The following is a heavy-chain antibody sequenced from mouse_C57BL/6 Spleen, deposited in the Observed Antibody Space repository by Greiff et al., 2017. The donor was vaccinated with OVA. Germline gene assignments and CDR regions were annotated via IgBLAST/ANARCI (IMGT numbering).Heavy chain of an antibody. J-gene: IGHJ1*03. Sequence: QVQLQQPGAELVRPGSSVKLSCKASGYTFTSYWMHWVKQRPIQGLEWIGNIDPSDSETHYNQKFKDKATLTVDKSSSTAYMQLSSLTSEDSAVYYCASYYGSSYDYWYFDVWGTGTTVTVSS. CDR3: ASYYGSSYDYWYFDV. V-gene: IGHV1-52*01. CDR1: GYTFTSYW. D-gene: IGHD1-1*01. CDR2: IDPSDSET.